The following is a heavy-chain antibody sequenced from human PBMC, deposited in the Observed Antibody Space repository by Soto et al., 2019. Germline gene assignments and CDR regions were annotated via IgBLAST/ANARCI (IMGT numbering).Heavy chain of an antibody. J-gene: IGHJ6*01. V-gene: IGHV3-72*01. CDR1: GFTFSDHY. CDR3: TRGLLGGAPSYTFHGMDV. CDR2: SRNRVNSHTT. D-gene: IGHD1-26*01. Sequence: EVQLVESGGGLVQPGGSLRLSCAASGFTFSDHYMDWVRQAPGKGLEWVARSRNRVNSHTTEYAASVKGRFTISRDESTSSLCLQMNSLKIEDTAVYYCTRGLLGGAPSYTFHGMDVWGQGTTVTVSS.